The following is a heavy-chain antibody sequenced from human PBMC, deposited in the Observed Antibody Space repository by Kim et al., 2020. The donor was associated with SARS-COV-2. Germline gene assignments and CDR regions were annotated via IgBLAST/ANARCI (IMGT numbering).Heavy chain of an antibody. J-gene: IGHJ3*02. Sequence: SETLSLTCTLSGDSVSNTKYYWGWIRQPPGKGLEWIGNVYFTGSTYQNPSLKRRLTVSVDTSKNQFSLGLRSVTAADTGIYYCARRGPRKEDAFDIWGQG. CDR1: GDSVSNTKYY. CDR2: VYFTGST. V-gene: IGHV4-39*01. CDR3: ARRGPRKEDAFDI.